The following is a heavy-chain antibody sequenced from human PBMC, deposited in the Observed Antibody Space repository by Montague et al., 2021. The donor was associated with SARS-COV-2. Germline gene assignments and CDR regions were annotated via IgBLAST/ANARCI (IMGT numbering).Heavy chain of an antibody. J-gene: IGHJ4*02. D-gene: IGHD3-3*01. Sequence: SETLSLTCAVYGGSFSGYYWSWIRQPPGKGLEWIGEINHSGSTNYNPSLKSRVTISVDTSKNQFSLKLSSVTAADTAVYYCARGSSFVTIFGVVITDPLFDYGGQGTRVTVSS. CDR3: ARGSSFVTIFGVVITDPLFDY. V-gene: IGHV4-34*01. CDR1: GGSFSGYY. CDR2: INHSGST.